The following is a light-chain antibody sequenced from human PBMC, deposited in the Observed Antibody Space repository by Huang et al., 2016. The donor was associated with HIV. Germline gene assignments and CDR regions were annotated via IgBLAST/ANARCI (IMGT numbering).Light chain of an antibody. CDR2: AAS. CDR3: QQLNTYPVT. Sequence: IQLTQSPSSLSASIGDRVTITCRASQVISSYLSWYQQKPGKAPTLLIDAASTLQSGVPSRFSGSGSGTDFTLIISSLQPEDFATYYCQQLNTYPVTFGGGTKVEIK. V-gene: IGKV1-9*01. J-gene: IGKJ4*01. CDR1: QVISSY.